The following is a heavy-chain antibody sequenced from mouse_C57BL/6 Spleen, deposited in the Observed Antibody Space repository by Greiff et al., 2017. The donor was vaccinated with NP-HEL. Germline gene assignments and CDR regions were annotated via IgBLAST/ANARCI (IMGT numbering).Heavy chain of an antibody. CDR2: INYDGSST. Sequence: EVKLMESEGGLVQPGRSMKLSCTASGFTFSDYYMAWVRQVPEKGLEWVANINYDGSSTYYLDSLKSRFIISRDNAKNILYLQMSSLKSEDTATYYCARVSDGDYYAMDYWGQGTSVTVSS. CDR3: ARVSDGDYYAMDY. CDR1: GFTFSDYY. D-gene: IGHD1-1*02. J-gene: IGHJ4*01. V-gene: IGHV5-16*01.